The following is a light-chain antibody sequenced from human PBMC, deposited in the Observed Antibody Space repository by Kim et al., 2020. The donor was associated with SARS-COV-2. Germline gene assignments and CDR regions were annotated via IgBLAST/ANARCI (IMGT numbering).Light chain of an antibody. Sequence: EIVMTQSPATVSVSPGERATLSCRASQSVRSNLAWYQQKPGQAPRLLIHGASTRASGTPARFSGRGSGTEFTLTISSPQSEDFALYYCQQYNEWPRTFGQGTKVELK. V-gene: IGKV3-15*01. CDR1: QSVRSN. CDR3: QQYNEWPRT. CDR2: GAS. J-gene: IGKJ1*01.